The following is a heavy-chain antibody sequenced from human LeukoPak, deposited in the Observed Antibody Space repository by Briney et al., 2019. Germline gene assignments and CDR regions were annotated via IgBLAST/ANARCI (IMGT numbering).Heavy chain of an antibody. V-gene: IGHV1-8*01. CDR2: MNPNRGNT. D-gene: IGHD5-24*01. CDR3: ARFPSTNFDY. Sequence: ASVKVSCKASGYTFTSYDINWVRQASGQGLEWMGWMNPNRGNTGYAQKFQGRVTMTRNTSISTAYMELSSLRSEDTAVYYCARFPSTNFDYWGQGTLVTVSS. J-gene: IGHJ4*02. CDR1: GYTFTSYD.